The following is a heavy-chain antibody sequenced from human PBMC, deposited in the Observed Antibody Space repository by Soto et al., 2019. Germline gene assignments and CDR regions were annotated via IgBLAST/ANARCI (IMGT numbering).Heavy chain of an antibody. J-gene: IGHJ6*02. CDR3: AKQVVPSAKIYYAMDV. CDR2: INWNSVSI. CDR1: GFTFDDYA. D-gene: IGHD2-2*01. V-gene: IGHV3-9*01. Sequence: PGGSLRLSXAASGFTFDDYAMHWVRQAPGKGLEWVSSINWNSVSIAYADSVKGRFSISRDNAKKSLNLQMNSLRPEDTALYYCAKQVVPSAKIYYAMDVWGQGTTVTVSS.